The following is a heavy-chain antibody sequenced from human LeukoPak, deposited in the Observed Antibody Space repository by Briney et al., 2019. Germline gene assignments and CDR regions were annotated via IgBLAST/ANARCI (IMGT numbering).Heavy chain of an antibody. J-gene: IGHJ3*02. CDR3: ARGQLWFPLAFDI. V-gene: IGHV4-59*01. D-gene: IGHD5-18*01. Sequence: AETLSLTCTVSGGSISSYYWSWIRQPPGKGLEWVGYIYYSGSTNYNPSLKSRVTISVDTSKNQFSLKLSSVTAADTAVYYCARGQLWFPLAFDIWGQGTTVTVSS. CDR2: IYYSGST. CDR1: GGSISSYY.